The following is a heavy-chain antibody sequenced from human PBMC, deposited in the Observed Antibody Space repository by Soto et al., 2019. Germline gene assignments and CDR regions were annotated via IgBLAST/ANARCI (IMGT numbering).Heavy chain of an antibody. D-gene: IGHD5-12*01. J-gene: IGHJ4*02. CDR3: ARWLGYGPHFDY. Sequence: QVQLQESGPGLVKPSQTLSLTCTVSGGSISSGDYYWSWIRQPPGKGLEWIGYMYYSGSTYYNPSLKRLVTIAVDTSKHQFSLKLSSVTAADTAVYYCARWLGYGPHFDYWGQGTLVTVSS. CDR2: MYYSGST. V-gene: IGHV4-30-4*01. CDR1: GGSISSGDYY.